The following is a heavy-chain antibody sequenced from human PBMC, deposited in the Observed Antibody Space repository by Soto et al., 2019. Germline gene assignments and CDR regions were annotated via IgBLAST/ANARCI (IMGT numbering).Heavy chain of an antibody. D-gene: IGHD1-26*01. CDR2: INPKSGGT. CDR1: GYTFTVYY. V-gene: IGHV1-2*02. Sequence: VASVKVSCKASGYTFTVYYMHWVRQAPGQGLEWMGWINPKSGGTMYPQKFQGRVTMTWDTSISTAYMALTRLRSDDTAVYYCERDLAKGGGSEGFDYWGQGTLVTVSS. J-gene: IGHJ4*02. CDR3: ERDLAKGGGSEGFDY.